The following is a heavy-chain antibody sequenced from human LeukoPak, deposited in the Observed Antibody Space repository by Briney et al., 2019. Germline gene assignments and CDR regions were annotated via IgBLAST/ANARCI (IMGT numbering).Heavy chain of an antibody. D-gene: IGHD3-3*01. CDR2: IRQDGGEK. CDR3: ARVSAEWLLSY. J-gene: IGHJ4*02. CDR1: GFTFSSDW. Sequence: GGSLRLSCAASGFTFSSDWMTWVRQAPGKGLEWVANIRQDGGEKFYLDSVKGRFTISRDNSRNSLYLQMNSLRAEDTAVCYCARVSAEWLLSYWGQGTLVTVSS. V-gene: IGHV3-7*01.